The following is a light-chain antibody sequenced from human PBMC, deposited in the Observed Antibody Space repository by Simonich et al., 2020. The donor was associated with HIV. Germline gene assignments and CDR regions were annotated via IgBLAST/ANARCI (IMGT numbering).Light chain of an antibody. CDR3: QQYFSYPWT. V-gene: IGKV3-15*01. Sequence: EIVMTQSPATLSVSPGERATLSCRANQSVSINLAWYQQKPGQAPRLLIYGASTRATGIPARFSGSGSGTEFTLTISSMQSEDFATYYCQQYFSYPWTFGQGTKVE. J-gene: IGKJ1*01. CDR2: GAS. CDR1: QSVSIN.